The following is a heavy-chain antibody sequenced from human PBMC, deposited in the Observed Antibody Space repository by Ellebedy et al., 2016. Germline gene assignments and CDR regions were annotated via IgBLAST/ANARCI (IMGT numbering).Heavy chain of an antibody. J-gene: IGHJ4*02. CDR1: GITFSVHW. CDR3: VRDGLNSRSPDDS. D-gene: IGHD5-24*01. CDR2: INQDGSEK. V-gene: IGHV3-7*01. Sequence: GGSLRLXCAASGITFSVHWMSWVRQAPGKGLEWVANINQDGSEKNYVDSVKGRFTISRDNAKNSVYLQMNSLRDEDTAVYSCVRDGLNSRSPDDSWGQGTLVTVSS.